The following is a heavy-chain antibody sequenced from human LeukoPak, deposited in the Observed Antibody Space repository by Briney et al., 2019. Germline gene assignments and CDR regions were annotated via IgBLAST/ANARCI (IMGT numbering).Heavy chain of an antibody. J-gene: IGHJ4*02. Sequence: SEALSLTCAVYGESFSGYFWNWIRQPPGKGLEWIGEINHSGSTSNHNPSLKSRVTMSVDTSKNQFSLKLSSVTAADTAVYYCARKSGYARDYWGQGNLVTVSS. CDR1: GESFSGYF. D-gene: IGHD5-12*01. CDR3: ARKSGYARDY. V-gene: IGHV4-34*01. CDR2: INHSGSTS.